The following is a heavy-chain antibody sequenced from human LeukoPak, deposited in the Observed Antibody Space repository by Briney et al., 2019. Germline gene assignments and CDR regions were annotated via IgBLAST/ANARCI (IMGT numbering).Heavy chain of an antibody. CDR1: GGSFSGYY. V-gene: IGHV4-34*01. Sequence: ASETLSLTCAVCGGSFSGYYWSWIRQPPGKGLEWIGEINHSGSTNYNPSLKSRVTISVDTSKNQFSLKLSSVTAADTAVYYCARAPPRYDFWSGSYYFDYWGQGTLVTVSS. CDR3: ARAPPRYDFWSGSYYFDY. J-gene: IGHJ4*02. CDR2: INHSGST. D-gene: IGHD3-3*01.